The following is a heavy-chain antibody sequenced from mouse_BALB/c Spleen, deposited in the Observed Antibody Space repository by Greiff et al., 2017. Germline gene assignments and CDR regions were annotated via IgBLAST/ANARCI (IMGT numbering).Heavy chain of an antibody. CDR3: ARNLRYAMDY. V-gene: IGHV1S81*02. J-gene: IGHJ4*01. CDR2: INPSNGRT. CDR1: GYTFTSYW. Sequence: QVQLQQSGAELVKPGASVKLSCKASGYTFTSYWMHWVKQRPGQGLEWIGEINPSNGRTNYNEKFKSKATLTVDKSSSTAYLQLSSLTSEDTAVYYCARNLRYAMDYWGQGTSVTVSS.